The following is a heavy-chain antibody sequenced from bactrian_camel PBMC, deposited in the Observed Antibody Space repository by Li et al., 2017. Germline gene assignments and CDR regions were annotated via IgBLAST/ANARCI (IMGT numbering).Heavy chain of an antibody. D-gene: IGHD2*01. CDR3: AAELDYWSRGSCQPPNKYTF. Sequence: HVQLVESGGGSVQAGGSLRLSCTASELRVDDSDMGWYRQAPGNECELVSTISSDGITYYADSVKGRFTISRTNAKNTLYLQMNALKPEDSAVYYCAAELDYWSRGSCQPPNKYTFWGQGTQVTVS. CDR2: ISSDGIT. J-gene: IGHJ4*01. CDR1: ELRVDDSD. V-gene: IGHV3S55*01.